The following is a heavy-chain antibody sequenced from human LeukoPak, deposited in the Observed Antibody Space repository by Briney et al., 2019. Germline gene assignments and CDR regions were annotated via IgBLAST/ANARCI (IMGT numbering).Heavy chain of an antibody. CDR2: IYYSGRT. CDR1: GGSVRSGSYY. V-gene: IGHV4-61*03. D-gene: IGHD1-26*01. CDR3: ARSALGRDAFDI. J-gene: IGHJ3*02. Sequence: TSETLSLTCTVSGGSVRSGSYYWNWIRQPPEKGLEWIGYIYYSGRTDYNPSLKSRVTISVDTSKNLFSLKLSSVTAADTAAYYCARSALGRDAFDIWGQGTMVTVSS.